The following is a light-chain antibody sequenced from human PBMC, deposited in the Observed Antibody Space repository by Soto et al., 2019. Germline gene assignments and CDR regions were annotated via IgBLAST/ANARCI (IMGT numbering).Light chain of an antibody. V-gene: IGKV1-6*01. CDR1: QGIRNG. J-gene: IGKJ1*01. Sequence: AIQRTQSPSSLSASVGDRVTITCRASQGIRNGLGWYQQKPGKAPKLLIYAASSLQSGVPSRFSCSGSGTDFTLTISSLPSADFAPYYCLQDYNYPWTFGQGTTVDI. CDR3: LQDYNYPWT. CDR2: AAS.